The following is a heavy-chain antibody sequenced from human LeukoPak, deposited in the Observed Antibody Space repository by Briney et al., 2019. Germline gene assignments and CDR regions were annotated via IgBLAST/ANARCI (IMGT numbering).Heavy chain of an antibody. CDR2: ISGSGGST. J-gene: IGHJ6*02. Sequence: PGGSLKLSCAASGFTFSSYAMSWVRQAPGKGLEWVSAISGSGGSTYYADSVKGRFTISRDNAKDSLYLQMNSLRAGDTAVYYCARELDCSSTSCFTGMDVWGQGTTVTVSS. D-gene: IGHD2-2*02. CDR3: ARELDCSSTSCFTGMDV. CDR1: GFTFSSYA. V-gene: IGHV3-23*01.